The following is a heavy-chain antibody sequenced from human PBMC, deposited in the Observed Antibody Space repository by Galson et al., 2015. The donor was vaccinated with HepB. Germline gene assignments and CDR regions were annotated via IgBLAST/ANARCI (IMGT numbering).Heavy chain of an antibody. J-gene: IGHJ4*02. CDR2: IIPILGIA. D-gene: IGHD3-10*01. CDR1: GGTFSSYA. CDR3: ATDPLPYGSGRGYFDY. V-gene: IGHV1-69*04. Sequence: SVKVSCKASGGTFSSYAISWVRQAPGQGLEWMGRIIPILGIANYAQKFQGRVTITADKSTSTAYMELSSLRSEDTAVYYCATDPLPYGSGRGYFDYWGQGTLVTVSS.